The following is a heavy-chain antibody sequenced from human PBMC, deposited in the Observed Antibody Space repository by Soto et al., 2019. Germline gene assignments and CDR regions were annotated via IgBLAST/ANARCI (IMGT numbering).Heavy chain of an antibody. Sequence: SETLSLTCAVYGGSFSGYYWSWIRQPPGKGLEWIGEINHSGSTNYNPSLKSRVTISVDTSKNQFSLKLSSVTAADTAVYYCARGKAYCSGGSCYSFYYFDYWGQGTLVTV. V-gene: IGHV4-34*01. CDR3: ARGKAYCSGGSCYSFYYFDY. D-gene: IGHD2-15*01. J-gene: IGHJ4*02. CDR2: INHSGST. CDR1: GGSFSGYY.